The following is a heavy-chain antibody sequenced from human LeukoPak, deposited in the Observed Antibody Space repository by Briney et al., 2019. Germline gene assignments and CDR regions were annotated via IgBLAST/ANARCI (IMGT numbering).Heavy chain of an antibody. J-gene: IGHJ4*02. D-gene: IGHD2-21*01. CDR3: AKSDCGSDGCKLYDY. V-gene: IGHV3-23*01. Sequence: GGSLRLSCAASGFTFRNFAMAWVRQAPGKGLEWVSSITDTGDATGYTESVKGRFTISRDNSKGTVWLQMNSLRAEDTAIYCCAKSDCGSDGCKLYDYWAQGTQVTVSS. CDR2: ITDTGDAT. CDR1: GFTFRNFA.